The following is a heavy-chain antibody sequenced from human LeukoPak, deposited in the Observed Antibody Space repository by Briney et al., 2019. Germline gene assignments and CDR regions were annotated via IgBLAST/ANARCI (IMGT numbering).Heavy chain of an antibody. J-gene: IGHJ4*02. V-gene: IGHV3-7*03. CDR2: IKQDGSEK. D-gene: IGHD1/OR15-1a*01. CDR3: AKGTKPVMTIPDY. Sequence: GGSLRLSCAASGFTFSSYWVSWVRQAPGKGLEWVANIKQDGSEKYYVDSVKGRFTISRDNAKNSLYLQMNSLRAEDTAMYYCAKGTKPVMTIPDYWGQGILVTVSS. CDR1: GFTFSSYW.